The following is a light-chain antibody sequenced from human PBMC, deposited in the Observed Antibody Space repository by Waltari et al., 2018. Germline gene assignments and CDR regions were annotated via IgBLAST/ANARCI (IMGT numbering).Light chain of an antibody. V-gene: IGLV3-1*01. Sequence: SYDLTQPPSVSAPPGQTASIPRLAEQLGDKYASWYPQKPSQSPVLVIYQDTKRPSVIPERFSASNSGNTATLTVSETQAVDAASYYCQTWDSNTVVFGGGTTLTVL. CDR3: QTWDSNTVV. CDR1: QLGDKY. CDR2: QDT. J-gene: IGLJ2*01.